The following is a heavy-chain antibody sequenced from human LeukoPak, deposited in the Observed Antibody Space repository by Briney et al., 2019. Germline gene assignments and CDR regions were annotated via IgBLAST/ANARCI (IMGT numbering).Heavy chain of an antibody. J-gene: IGHJ4*02. CDR1: GLTFSNYD. Sequence: PGGSLRLSCVASGLTFSNYDMNWVRQAPGKGLEWVSYISNSGNTMYYADSVKGRFTISRDSSKDTLDLQMNSLRAEDTAVYYCAKAGTHGDYSDYWGQGTLVTVSS. CDR2: ISNSGNTM. CDR3: AKAGTHGDYSDY. V-gene: IGHV3-48*03. D-gene: IGHD4-17*01.